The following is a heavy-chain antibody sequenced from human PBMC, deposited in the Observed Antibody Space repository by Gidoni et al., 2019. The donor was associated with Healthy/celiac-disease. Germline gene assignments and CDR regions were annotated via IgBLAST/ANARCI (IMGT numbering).Heavy chain of an antibody. Sequence: QVQLQESGPGLVKPSQTLSHTCTVSGGSISSGSYYWSWIRQPAGKGLEWIGRIYTSGSTNYNPSLKSRVTISVDTSKNQFSLKLSSVTAADTAVYYCARDRVTFGGVIVAAFDYWGQGTLVTVSS. CDR3: ARDRVTFGGVIVAAFDY. V-gene: IGHV4-61*02. J-gene: IGHJ4*02. D-gene: IGHD3-16*02. CDR2: IYTSGST. CDR1: GGSISSGSYY.